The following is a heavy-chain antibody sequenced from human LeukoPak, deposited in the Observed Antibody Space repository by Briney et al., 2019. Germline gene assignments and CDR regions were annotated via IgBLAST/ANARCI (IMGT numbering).Heavy chain of an antibody. CDR1: GFTFSSDS. Sequence: TGGSLRLSCVASGFTFSSDSMNWVRQAPGKGLEWVANIKQDGSEKYYVDSVKGRFTISRDNAKNSLYLQMNSLRVEDTAVYYCASFYGSGSYYNFLFDDWGQGTLVIVSS. CDR3: ASFYGSGSYYNFLFDD. CDR2: IKQDGSEK. V-gene: IGHV3-7*01. D-gene: IGHD3-10*01. J-gene: IGHJ4*02.